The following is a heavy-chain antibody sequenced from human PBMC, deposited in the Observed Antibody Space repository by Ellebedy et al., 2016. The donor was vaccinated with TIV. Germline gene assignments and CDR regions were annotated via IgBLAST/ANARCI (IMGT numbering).Heavy chain of an antibody. V-gene: IGHV5-51*01. J-gene: IGHJ4*02. CDR3: ARVGEVAATPCSY. Sequence: GESLKISCKGSGYIAWVRQMAGKGLEWMGITYFGDFETRYSPSFQGQVTISADKSISTAFLQWSSLKASDTAMYYCARVGEVAATPCSYWGQGTLVTVSS. D-gene: IGHD2-15*01. CDR1: GY. CDR2: TYFGDFET.